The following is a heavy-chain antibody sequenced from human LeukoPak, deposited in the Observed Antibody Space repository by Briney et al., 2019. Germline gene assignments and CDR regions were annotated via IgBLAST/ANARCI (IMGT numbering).Heavy chain of an antibody. Sequence: SETLSLTCTVSGYSISSGYYWGWIRQPPGKGLEWIGSIYHSGSTYYNPSLKSRVTISVDTSKNQFSLKLSSVTAADTAVYYCARVTYDYGIYYFDYWGQGTLVTVSS. J-gene: IGHJ4*02. CDR2: IYHSGST. CDR1: GYSISSGYY. CDR3: ARVTYDYGIYYFDY. V-gene: IGHV4-38-2*02. D-gene: IGHD4-17*01.